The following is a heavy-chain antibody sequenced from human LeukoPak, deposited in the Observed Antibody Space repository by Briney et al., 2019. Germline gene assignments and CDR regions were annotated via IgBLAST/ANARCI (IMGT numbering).Heavy chain of an antibody. CDR3: AREELLLGYFDY. J-gene: IGHJ4*02. V-gene: IGHV4-39*02. CDR1: GXSISSSSYY. Sequence: SETLSLTCTVSGXSISSSSYYWGWIRQTPGKGLEWIGSIYYSGSTYYNPSLKSRVTISVDTSKNQFSLKLSSVTAADTAVYYCAREELLLGYFDYWGQGTLVTVSS. D-gene: IGHD2-15*01. CDR2: IYYSGST.